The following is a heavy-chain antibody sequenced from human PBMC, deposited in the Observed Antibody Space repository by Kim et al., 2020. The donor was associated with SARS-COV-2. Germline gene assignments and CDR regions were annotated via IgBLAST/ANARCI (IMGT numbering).Heavy chain of an antibody. D-gene: IGHD3-10*01. J-gene: IGHJ4*02. CDR1: GGSISSSNW. Sequence: SETLSLTCAVSGGSISSSNWWSWVRQPPGKVLEWIGEIYHSGSTNYNPSPKSRVTISVEKYKNQFSLKLSSVTAAETAVYYCARDRALWSFDYWGQGTLVTVSS. CDR3: ARDRALWSFDY. CDR2: IYHSGST. V-gene: IGHV4-4*02.